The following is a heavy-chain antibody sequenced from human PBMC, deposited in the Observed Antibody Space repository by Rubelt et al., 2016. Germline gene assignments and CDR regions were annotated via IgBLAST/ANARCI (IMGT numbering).Heavy chain of an antibody. D-gene: IGHD1-7*01. J-gene: IGHJ4*02. CDR3: VRENWYYDN. CDR1: GYTFTTYY. Sequence: QVQLVQSGAEVKKPGASVKVSCKASGYTFTTYYMHWVRQAPGQGLEWMAWINPNSGVTTYAQKFQGRVALTRDTSISTGSMGLSRLTSDDTAVYYCVRENWYYDNWGQGTLVTVSS. CDR2: INPNSGVT. V-gene: IGHV1-2*02.